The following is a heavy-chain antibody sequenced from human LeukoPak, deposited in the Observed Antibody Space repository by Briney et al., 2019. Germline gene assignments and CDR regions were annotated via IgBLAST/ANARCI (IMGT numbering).Heavy chain of an antibody. CDR3: AIVPGGDAFHI. J-gene: IGHJ3*02. Sequence: GGSLRLSCAASGFTFSTYSMNWVRQAPGKGLEWVSSISSSTSYIYYADSVKGRFTISRDNAKNSLYLQMNSLRAEDTAVYYCAIVPGGDAFHIWGQGTMVTVSS. CDR2: ISSSTSYI. V-gene: IGHV3-21*01. D-gene: IGHD2-21*01. CDR1: GFTFSTYS.